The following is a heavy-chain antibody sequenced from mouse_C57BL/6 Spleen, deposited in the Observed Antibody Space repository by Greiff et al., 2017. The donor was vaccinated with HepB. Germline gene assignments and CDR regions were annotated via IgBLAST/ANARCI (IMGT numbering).Heavy chain of an antibody. CDR1: GYTFTSYW. J-gene: IGHJ2*01. CDR2: IDPSDSYT. CDR3: ARDSNYGDY. Sequence: QVQLQQSGAELVKPGASVKLSCKASGYTFTSYWMQWVKQRPGQGLEWIGEIDPSDSYTNYNQKFKGKATLTVDTSSSTAYMQLSSLTSEDSAVYYCARDSNYGDYWGQGTTLTVAS. V-gene: IGHV1-50*01. D-gene: IGHD2-5*01.